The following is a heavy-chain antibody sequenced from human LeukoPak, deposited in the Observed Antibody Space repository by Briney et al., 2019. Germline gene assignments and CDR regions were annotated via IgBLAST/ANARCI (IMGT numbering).Heavy chain of an antibody. CDR1: GFTFSNYW. V-gene: IGHV3-7*01. CDR2: IKQDESEK. CDR3: ARDPSGSDFDY. J-gene: IGHJ4*02. Sequence: GGSLRLSCAASGFTFSNYWMSWVRQASGKGLEWVANIKQDESEKFYVDSVKGRFTISRDNAKNSLYLQMNSLRAEDTAVYYCARDPSGSDFDYWGQGTLVTVSS. D-gene: IGHD5-12*01.